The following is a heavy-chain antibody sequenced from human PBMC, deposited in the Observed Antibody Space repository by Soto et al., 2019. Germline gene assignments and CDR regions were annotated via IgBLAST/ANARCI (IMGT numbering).Heavy chain of an antibody. CDR1: GGSISSYY. Sequence: SETLSLTCTVSGGSISSYYWSWIRQPPGKGLEWIGYIYYSGSTNYNPSLKSRVTISVDTSKNQFSLKLSSVTAADTAVYYCARVSSYYDILTGYWGPYMDVWGKGTTVTVSS. D-gene: IGHD3-9*01. CDR3: ARVSSYYDILTGYWGPYMDV. V-gene: IGHV4-59*01. CDR2: IYYSGST. J-gene: IGHJ6*03.